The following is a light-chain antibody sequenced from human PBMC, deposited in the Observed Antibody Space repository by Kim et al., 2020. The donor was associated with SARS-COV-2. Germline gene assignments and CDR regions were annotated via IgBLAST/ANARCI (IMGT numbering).Light chain of an antibody. CDR2: GGA. CDR3: QQHSNTPRT. Sequence: SAAERASVSCRARQSESSSYLAWYQQKPGQAARNLIYGGASRATSSPERCSSSGGWTKVTLTISRLEPEDYAVYYCQQHSNTPRTFGQGTKVDIK. J-gene: IGKJ1*01. V-gene: IGKV3-20*01. CDR1: QSESSSY.